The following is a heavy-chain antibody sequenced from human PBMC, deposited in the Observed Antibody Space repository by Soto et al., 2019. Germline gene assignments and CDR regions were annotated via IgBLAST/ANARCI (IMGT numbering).Heavy chain of an antibody. Sequence: SETLSLTCTVSGGSISSYYWSWIRQPPGKGLEWIGYIYYSGSTNYNPSLKSRVTISVDTSKNQFSLKLSSVTAADTAVYYCARHGFGDYFDYWGQGTLVTVSS. CDR2: IYYSGST. J-gene: IGHJ4*02. D-gene: IGHD3-16*01. CDR1: GGSISSYY. V-gene: IGHV4-59*08. CDR3: ARHGFGDYFDY.